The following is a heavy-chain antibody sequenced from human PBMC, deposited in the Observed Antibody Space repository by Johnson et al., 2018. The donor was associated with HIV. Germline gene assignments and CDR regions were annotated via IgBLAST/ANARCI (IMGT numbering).Heavy chain of an antibody. D-gene: IGHD3-16*01. CDR3: ARDRWGLKDAFDI. Sequence: QVQLVESGGGLVQPGGSLRLSCAASGLTFRSSAMRWVRQAPGKGLEWVALISYDGSNKYYADSVKGRFTISRDNAKNSLYLQMNSLRAEDTAVYYCARDRWGLKDAFDIWGQGTMVTVSS. CDR1: GLTFRSSA. CDR2: ISYDGSNK. V-gene: IGHV3-30*04. J-gene: IGHJ3*02.